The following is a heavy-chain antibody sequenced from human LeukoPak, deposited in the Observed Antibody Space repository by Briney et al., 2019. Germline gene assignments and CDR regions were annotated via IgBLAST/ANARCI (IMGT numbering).Heavy chain of an antibody. CDR2: ISYDGSNK. D-gene: IGHD4-17*01. J-gene: IGHJ4*02. V-gene: IGHV3-30*18. Sequence: GGSLRLSCAASGFTFSDYGMHWVGRAPAKGLEGVAVISYDGSNKYSADSVKGRFTISRDNSKNTLYLQMNSLRAEDTAVYYCAKDEDYGDYVLSYWGQGTLVTVSS. CDR3: AKDEDYGDYVLSY. CDR1: GFTFSDYG.